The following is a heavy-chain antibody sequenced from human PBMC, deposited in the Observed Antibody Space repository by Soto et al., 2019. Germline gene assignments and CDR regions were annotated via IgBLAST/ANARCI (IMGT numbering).Heavy chain of an antibody. CDR3: ARDSVTGYSGMDV. CDR1: GGSISSGDYY. CDR2: IYNSGDT. J-gene: IGHJ6*02. D-gene: IGHD2-21*02. V-gene: IGHV4-30-4*01. Sequence: SSETLSLTCTVSGGSISSGDYYWIWIRQPPGKGLEWIGYIYNSGDTYYNPSLKSRVTMSVDTSKNQFSLKLSSVTAADTAVYYCARDSVTGYSGMDVWGQGTTVTVS.